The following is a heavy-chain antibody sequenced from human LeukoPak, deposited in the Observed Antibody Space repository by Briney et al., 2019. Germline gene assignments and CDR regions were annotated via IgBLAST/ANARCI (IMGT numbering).Heavy chain of an antibody. CDR3: ARGRPETEVTDNYYFDY. Sequence: SETLSLTCTVSGGSISNYYWSWIRQPPGKGLEWIGYIYYSGSTYYNPSLKSRVTISVDTSKNQFSLKLSSVTAADAAVYYCARGRPETEVTDNYYFDYWGQGTLVTVSS. V-gene: IGHV4-59*08. J-gene: IGHJ4*02. CDR2: IYYSGST. D-gene: IGHD1-14*01. CDR1: GGSISNYY.